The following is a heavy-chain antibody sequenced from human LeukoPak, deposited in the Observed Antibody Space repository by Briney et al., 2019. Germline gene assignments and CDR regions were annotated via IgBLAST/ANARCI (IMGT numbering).Heavy chain of an antibody. CDR1: GFTFSDYY. CDR2: ISSSGSTI. Sequence: GGSLRLSCAASGFTFSDYYMSWIRQAPGKGLEWVSYISSSGSTIYYADSVKGRFTISRDNAKNSLYLQMNSLRAEDTAVYYCASHPIVGATTKTYYFDYWGQGTLVTVSS. V-gene: IGHV3-11*04. J-gene: IGHJ4*02. D-gene: IGHD1-26*01. CDR3: ASHPIVGATTKTYYFDY.